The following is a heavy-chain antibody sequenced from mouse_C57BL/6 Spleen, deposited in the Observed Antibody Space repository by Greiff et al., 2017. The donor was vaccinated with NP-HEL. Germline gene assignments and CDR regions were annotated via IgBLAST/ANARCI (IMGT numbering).Heavy chain of an antibody. CDR2: IYPRSGNT. V-gene: IGHV1-81*01. J-gene: IGHJ3*01. Sequence: QLQLQQSGAELARPGALVKLSCKASGYTFTSYGISWVKQRTGQGLEWIGEIYPRSGNTYYNEKFKGKATLTADKSSSTAYMELRSLTSEDSAVYFCAIQFSRGFAYWGQGTLVTVSA. CDR3: AIQFSRGFAY. CDR1: GYTFTSYG.